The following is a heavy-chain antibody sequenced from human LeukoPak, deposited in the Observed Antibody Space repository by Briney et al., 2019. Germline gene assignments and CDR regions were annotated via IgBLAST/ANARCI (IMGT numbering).Heavy chain of an antibody. J-gene: IGHJ4*02. V-gene: IGHV4-39*01. CDR3: ARLSPLPYYFDY. CDR1: GGSISSSSYY. CDR2: IYYSGTT. Sequence: SETLSLTCTVSGGSISSSSYYWGWIRQPPGKGLEWIGSIYYSGTTYYNPSLKSRVTISLDTSKNQFSLKLSSVTAADTAVYYCARLSPLPYYFDYWGQGTLVTVSS.